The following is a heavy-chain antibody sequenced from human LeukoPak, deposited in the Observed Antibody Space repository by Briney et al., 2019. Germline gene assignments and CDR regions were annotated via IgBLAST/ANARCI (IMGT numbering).Heavy chain of an antibody. CDR2: ISSSSSTI. CDR1: GFTFSSYS. Sequence: GGSLRLSCAASGFTFSSYSMNWVRQAPGKGLEWVSYISSSSSTIYYADSVKGRFTISRDNAKNSLYLQMNSRRAEDTAVYYCARVGYYDFWSGPYYFDYWGQGTLVTVSS. CDR3: ARVGYYDFWSGPYYFDY. J-gene: IGHJ4*02. V-gene: IGHV3-48*01. D-gene: IGHD3-3*01.